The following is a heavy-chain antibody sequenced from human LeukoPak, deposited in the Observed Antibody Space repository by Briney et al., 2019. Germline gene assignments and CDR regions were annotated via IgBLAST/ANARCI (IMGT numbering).Heavy chain of an antibody. CDR2: IYYSGST. Sequence: SETLSLTPTVSRGTITLSSYYWRWIRQPPGKGLEWIGYIYYSGSTKYNPSLKSRVTISVDTSKNQFSLKLRSVTAADTAVYYCATLAYRNALDIWGQGTMVSVSS. V-gene: IGHV4-61*05. J-gene: IGHJ3*02. D-gene: IGHD2-2*01. CDR3: ATLAYRNALDI. CDR1: RGTITLSSYY.